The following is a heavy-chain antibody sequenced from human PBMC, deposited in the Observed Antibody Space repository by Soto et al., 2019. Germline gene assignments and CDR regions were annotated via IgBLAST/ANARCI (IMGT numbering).Heavy chain of an antibody. D-gene: IGHD3-10*02. CDR1: GLTFSRFS. V-gene: IGHV3-30-3*01. CDR3: ARDHGMFLSYYYYGMDV. Sequence: PGGSLRLSWAASGLTFSRFSMHWVRQAPGKGLAWVAVISYDGNNKHFAESVKGRFSISRDDSKNTVYLEMNNLRGDDSAVYYCARDHGMFLSYYYYGMDVWGQGTTVTVSS. J-gene: IGHJ6*02. CDR2: ISYDGNNK.